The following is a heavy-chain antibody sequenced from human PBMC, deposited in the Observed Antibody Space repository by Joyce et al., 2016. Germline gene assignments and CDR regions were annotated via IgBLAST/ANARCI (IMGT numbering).Heavy chain of an antibody. CDR1: GGSISSAGYY. J-gene: IGHJ4*02. D-gene: IGHD3-3*01. CDR2: IYHSGST. Sequence: QVQLQESGPGLVKPSQTLSLTCTVSGGSISSAGYYWSWIRQHPEQGLEWIGYIYHSGSTYYNPSLKSRIVMSAETSKNQFSLKLSSVTAADTAVYYCARTTDYDFRKGYYGTFDYWGQGTLVTVSS. CDR3: ARTTDYDFRKGYYGTFDY. V-gene: IGHV4-31*03.